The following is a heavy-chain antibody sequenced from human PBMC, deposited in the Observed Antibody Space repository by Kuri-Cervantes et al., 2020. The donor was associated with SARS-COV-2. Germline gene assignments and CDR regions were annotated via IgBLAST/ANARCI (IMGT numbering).Heavy chain of an antibody. D-gene: IGHD4-11*01. CDR1: GYTFTSYA. J-gene: IGHJ6*02. CDR2: INAGNGNT. CDR3: ARDQPYSNYDYYYYGMDV. V-gene: IGHV1-3*01. Sequence: ASVKVSFKASGYTFTSYAMHWVRQAPGQRLEWMGWINAGNGNTKYSQKFQGRVTITRDTSASTAYMELSSLRSEDTAVYYCARDQPYSNYDYYYYGMDVWGQGTTVTVSS.